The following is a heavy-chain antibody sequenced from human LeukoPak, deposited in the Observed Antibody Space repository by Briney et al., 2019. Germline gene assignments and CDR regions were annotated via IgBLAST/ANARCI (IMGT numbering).Heavy chain of an antibody. Sequence: PSEALSLTCTVSGGSINNYYWSWIRQPAGRGLEWIGRIYTRGSTNYNPSLKSRVTMSVDTSKNQFSLKLSSVTAADTAVYYCARGRYCSADICSGGDAFDIWGQGTMVSVSS. CDR3: ARGRYCSADICSGGDAFDI. V-gene: IGHV4-4*07. CDR1: GGSINNYY. D-gene: IGHD2-15*01. J-gene: IGHJ3*02. CDR2: IYTRGST.